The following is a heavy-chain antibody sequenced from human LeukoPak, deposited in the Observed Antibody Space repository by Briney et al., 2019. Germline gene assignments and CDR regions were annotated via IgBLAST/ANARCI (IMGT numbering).Heavy chain of an antibody. CDR2: INPSGGST. J-gene: IGHJ5*02. CDR1: GYTFTSYY. V-gene: IGHV1-46*01. CDR3: ARGAPLQWFGELLFRHSWFDP. Sequence: ASVKVSCKASGYTFTSYYMHWVRQAPGQGLEWMGIINPSGGSTSYAQKFQGRVTMTRDTSTSTVYMELSSLRSEDTAVYYCARGAPLQWFGELLFRHSWFDPWGQGTLVTVSS. D-gene: IGHD3-10*01.